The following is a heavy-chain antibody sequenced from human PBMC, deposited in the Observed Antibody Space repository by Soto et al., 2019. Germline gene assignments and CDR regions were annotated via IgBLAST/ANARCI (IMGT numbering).Heavy chain of an antibody. V-gene: IGHV4-4*02. J-gene: IGHJ6*02. CDR2: IYHSGST. CDR3: ASVRGGYYYAMDV. CDR1: GGSISSSNW. Sequence: QVQLQESGPGLVKPSGTLSLTCAVSGGSISSSNWWSWVRQPPGKGLEWIGEIYHSGSTNYNPSLKRRVTISVDKSKNQFPLKLSSVTAADTAVYYCASVRGGYYYAMDVGGQGTTVTVSS. D-gene: IGHD3-10*02.